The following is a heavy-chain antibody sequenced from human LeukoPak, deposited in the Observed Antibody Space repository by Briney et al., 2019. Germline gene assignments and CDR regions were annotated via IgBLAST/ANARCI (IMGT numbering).Heavy chain of an antibody. Sequence: PSETLSLTCSVPGGSISSYWWSWIRQPPGKGLEWIGYIYNSGSTNYNPSLKSRVTISVDTSKNQFSLKLSSVTAADTAVYYCAGSYFYYGMDVWGQGTTVTVSS. V-gene: IGHV4-59*08. CDR2: IYNSGST. CDR1: GGSISSYW. J-gene: IGHJ6*02. CDR3: AGSYFYYGMDV.